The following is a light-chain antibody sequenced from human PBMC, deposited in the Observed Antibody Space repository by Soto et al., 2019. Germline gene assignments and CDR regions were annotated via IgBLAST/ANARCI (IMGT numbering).Light chain of an antibody. CDR2: DAS. V-gene: IGKV1-5*01. CDR3: QQYKSYWT. J-gene: IGKJ1*01. CDR1: QRVSTW. Sequence: DIQMTQSPSTLSASVGDGVTIACRASQRVSTWLAWYQQKPGKAPKLLISDASSLETGVPSRFSGSGSGTEFTLTINSLQPDDFATYYCQQYKSYWTFGQGTKVDIK.